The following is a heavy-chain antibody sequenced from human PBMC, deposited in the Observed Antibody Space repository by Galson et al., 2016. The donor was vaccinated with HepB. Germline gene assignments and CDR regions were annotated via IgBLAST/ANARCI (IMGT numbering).Heavy chain of an antibody. Sequence: FTFSSYTMNWVRQAPGKGLEWVSYISSSSSSIYYADSVKGRFTISRDNAKNSLYLQMNSLRDEDTAVYYCATQYCSGGSCYSAAPGYWYFDLWGRGTLVTVSS. J-gene: IGHJ2*01. D-gene: IGHD2-15*01. CDR3: ATQYCSGGSCYSAAPGYWYFDL. CDR2: ISSSSSSI. CDR1: FTFSSYT. V-gene: IGHV3-48*02.